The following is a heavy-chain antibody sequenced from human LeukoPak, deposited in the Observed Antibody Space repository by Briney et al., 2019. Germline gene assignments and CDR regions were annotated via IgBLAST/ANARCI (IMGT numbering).Heavy chain of an antibody. Sequence: ASVKVSCKVSGYTLTELSMHWVRQAPGKGLEWMGGFDPEDGETIYAQKFQGRVTMTEDTSTDTAYMELSSLRSEDTAVYYCATPSSGYDFLYYFDYWGQGTLVTASS. V-gene: IGHV1-24*01. CDR1: GYTLTELS. CDR2: FDPEDGET. J-gene: IGHJ4*02. CDR3: ATPSSGYDFLYYFDY. D-gene: IGHD5-12*01.